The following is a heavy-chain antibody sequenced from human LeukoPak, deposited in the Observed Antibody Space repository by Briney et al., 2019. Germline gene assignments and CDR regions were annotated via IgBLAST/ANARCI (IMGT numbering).Heavy chain of an antibody. CDR1: GYSISSGYY. D-gene: IGHD2-8*01. CDR3: AREVVLMVYAPRYNWFDP. CDR2: IYTSGST. J-gene: IGHJ5*02. V-gene: IGHV4-38-2*02. Sequence: ASETLSLTCAGSGYSISSGYYWGWIRQPPGKGLEWIGRIYTSGSTNYNPSLKSRVTMSVDTSKNQFSLKLSSVTAADTAVYYCAREVVLMVYAPRYNWFDPWGQGTLVTVSS.